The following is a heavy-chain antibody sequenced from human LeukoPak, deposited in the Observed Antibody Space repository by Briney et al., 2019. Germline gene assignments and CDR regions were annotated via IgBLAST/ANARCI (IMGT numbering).Heavy chain of an antibody. CDR1: GFTLSNYA. CDR3: ARRAGAYTHPYDY. Sequence: GGFLRLSCAASGFTLSNYAMSWVRQAPGKGLEWVAVISYDGSNKYYADSVKGRFTISRDNSKNTLYLQMNSLRAEDTAVYYCARRAGAYTHPYDYWGQGTLVTVSS. J-gene: IGHJ4*02. V-gene: IGHV3-30*03. CDR2: ISYDGSNK. D-gene: IGHD3-16*01.